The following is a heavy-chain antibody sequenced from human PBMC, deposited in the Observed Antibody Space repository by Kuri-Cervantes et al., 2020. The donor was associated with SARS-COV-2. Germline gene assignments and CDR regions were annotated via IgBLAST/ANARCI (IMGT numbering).Heavy chain of an antibody. V-gene: IGHV4-38-2*02. CDR2: IYHSGST. Sequence: SETLSLTCTVSGYSTSSGYYWGWIRQPPGKGLEWIGSIYHSGSTYYNPSLKSRVTISVDTSKNQFSLKLSSVTAADTAVYYCARTYYDFWSGPLFGAFDIWGQGTMVTVSS. D-gene: IGHD3-3*01. J-gene: IGHJ3*02. CDR1: GYSTSSGYY. CDR3: ARTYYDFWSGPLFGAFDI.